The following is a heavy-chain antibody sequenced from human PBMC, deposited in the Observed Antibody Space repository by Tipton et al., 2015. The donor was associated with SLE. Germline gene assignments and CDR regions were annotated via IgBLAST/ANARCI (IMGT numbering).Heavy chain of an antibody. J-gene: IGHJ4*02. Sequence: SLRLSCAASGFTFSSFAMHWVRQAPGKGLEYVSAISSKGTTYYANSVKGRFTIPRDNSKNTLFLQMGSLRAEDMAVYYCASWGYNYGSAYWGQGTQVTVSS. CDR1: GFTFSSFA. CDR3: ASWGYNYGSAY. CDR2: ISSKGTT. V-gene: IGHV3-64*01. D-gene: IGHD5-18*01.